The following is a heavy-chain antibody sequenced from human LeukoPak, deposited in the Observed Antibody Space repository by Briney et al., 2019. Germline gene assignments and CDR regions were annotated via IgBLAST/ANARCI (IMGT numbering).Heavy chain of an antibody. CDR3: ARRILGGSGWTFDY. V-gene: IGHV4-59*08. CDR2: IHYSEGT. CDR1: GASISSYY. J-gene: IGHJ4*02. Sequence: NPSETLSLTCTVSGASISSYYWSWIRQPPGKGVEWIGYIHYSEGTRYNPSLKSRVTISVDTTKNQFSLKLSSVTAADTALYYCARRILGGSGWTFDYWGQGTLVTVSS. D-gene: IGHD6-19*01.